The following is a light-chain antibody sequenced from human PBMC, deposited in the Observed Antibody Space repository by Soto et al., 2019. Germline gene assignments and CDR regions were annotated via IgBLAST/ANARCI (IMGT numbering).Light chain of an antibody. Sequence: QSVLTQPPSASGTPGQSVTISCSGSSSNIGSNYVYWYQQLPGTAPRLLTYGKYQRPSGVPDRFSGSKSDTSASLAISGLRSDDEGDYYCAAWDDSLSGPVFGGGTKLTVL. J-gene: IGLJ2*01. V-gene: IGLV1-47*02. CDR2: GKY. CDR1: SSNIGSNY. CDR3: AAWDDSLSGPV.